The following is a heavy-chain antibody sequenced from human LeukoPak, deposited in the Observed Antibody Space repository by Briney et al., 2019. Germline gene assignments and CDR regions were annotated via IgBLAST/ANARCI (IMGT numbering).Heavy chain of an antibody. CDR1: GFTFDDYA. V-gene: IGHV3-9*01. D-gene: IGHD3-3*01. CDR2: ISWNNGSI. J-gene: IGHJ4*02. CDR3: AKDLSTSGVVTTPDY. Sequence: GRSLRLSCAASGFTFDDYAMHWVRQAPGKGLEWVSDISWNNGSIGYADSVKGRFTISRGNAKNSLYLQMNSLRAEDTALYYCAKDLSTSGVVTTPDYWGQGTLVTVSS.